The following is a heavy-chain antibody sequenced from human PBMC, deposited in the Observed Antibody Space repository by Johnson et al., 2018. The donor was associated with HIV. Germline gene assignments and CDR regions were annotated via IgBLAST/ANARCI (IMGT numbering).Heavy chain of an antibody. D-gene: IGHD3-10*01. CDR1: GITVSSTY. CDR2: IFSVGNT. J-gene: IGHJ3*02. CDR3: ERDDRELVTRGAFDI. Sequence: VQLVESGGGLGTARGGSLRLSCAASGITVSSTYMSWVRQAPGKGLEWVSVIFSVGNTYYADSVKGRFTISRDNSRNMIYLQMNSLRAEDTAVYYCERDDRELVTRGAFDIWGQGTAVTVSS. V-gene: IGHV3-66*02.